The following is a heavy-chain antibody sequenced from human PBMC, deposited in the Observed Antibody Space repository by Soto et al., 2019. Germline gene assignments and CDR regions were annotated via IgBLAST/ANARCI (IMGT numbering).Heavy chain of an antibody. CDR2: ISSSSSYI. CDR1: GFTFSTYS. J-gene: IGHJ4*02. CDR3: ARDGYCSGGSCYSDY. V-gene: IGHV3-21*01. Sequence: EVQLVESGGGLVKPGGSLRLSCAASGFTFSTYSMSWVRQATGQGLEWVSSISSSSSYIYYADSVKGRLTNSRDNVKNSLSLQMNSLRAEDTAVYYCARDGYCSGGSCYSDYWGQGTLVTVSS. D-gene: IGHD2-15*01.